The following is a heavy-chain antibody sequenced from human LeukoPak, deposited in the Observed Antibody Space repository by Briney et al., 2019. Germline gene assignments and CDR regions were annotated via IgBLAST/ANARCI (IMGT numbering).Heavy chain of an antibody. J-gene: IGHJ5*02. CDR2: ISAYNGNT. Sequence: ASVKLSCKASGYTFTSYGISWVRHAPAQGLEWMGWISAYNGNTNYAQKLQGRVTMTTDTSTSTAYMELRSLRSDDTAVYYCARERWQLRRWFDRWGPGTLVTVSS. D-gene: IGHD4-23*01. V-gene: IGHV1-18*01. CDR1: GYTFTSYG. CDR3: ARERWQLRRWFDR.